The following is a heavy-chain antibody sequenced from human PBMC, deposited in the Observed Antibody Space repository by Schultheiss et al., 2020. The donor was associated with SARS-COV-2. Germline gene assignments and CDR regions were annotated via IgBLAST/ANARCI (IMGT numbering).Heavy chain of an antibody. V-gene: IGHV3-23*01. CDR1: GFTLLGYA. CDR2: ISGSGGTT. J-gene: IGHJ4*02. D-gene: IGHD1-26*01. Sequence: GGSLRLSCAVSGFTLLGYALSWVRQAPGKGLEWVSGISGSGGTTYYADSVKGRFTISRDNSKNTLYLQMNSLRAEDTALYFCAKDRAPYYSWNYMQQWGQGAQVTVSS. CDR3: AKDRAPYYSWNYMQQ.